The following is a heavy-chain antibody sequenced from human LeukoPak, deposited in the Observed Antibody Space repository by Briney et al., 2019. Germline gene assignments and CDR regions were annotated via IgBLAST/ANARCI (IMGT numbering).Heavy chain of an antibody. V-gene: IGHV5-51*01. D-gene: IGHD3-10*01. CDR2: IYPGDSDT. CDR1: GYSFTSYW. Sequence: GASLKISCKGSGYSFTSYWIGWGRRMRGKGLEWMGSIYPGDSDTRYSPSFQGQVTISADKSISTAYLQWSSLKASDTAMYYCARLQGGRSFSGSGSWSFDICGQGTMVTVSS. J-gene: IGHJ3*02. CDR3: ARLQGGRSFSGSGSWSFDI.